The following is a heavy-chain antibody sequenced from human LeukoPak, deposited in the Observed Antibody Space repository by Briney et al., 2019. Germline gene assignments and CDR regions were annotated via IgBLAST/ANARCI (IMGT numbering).Heavy chain of an antibody. CDR2: IYSGGST. CDR3: ARDTIVEATPINYYYYGMDV. Sequence: GGSLRLSCAASGFTVSSNYMSWVRQAPGKGLEWVSVIYSGGSTYYADSVKGRFTISRDNSKNTLYLQMNSLRAEDTAVYYCARDTIVEATPINYYYYGMDVWGQGTTVTVSS. J-gene: IGHJ6*02. V-gene: IGHV3-66*01. D-gene: IGHD1-26*01. CDR1: GFTVSSNY.